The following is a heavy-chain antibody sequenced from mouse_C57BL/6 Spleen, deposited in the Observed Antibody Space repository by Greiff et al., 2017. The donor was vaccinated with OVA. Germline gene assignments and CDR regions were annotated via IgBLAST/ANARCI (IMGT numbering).Heavy chain of an antibody. D-gene: IGHD1-1*01. CDR1: GYTFTSYW. CDR3: AREGGSSYAMDY. V-gene: IGHV1-55*01. Sequence: VQLQQSGAELVKPGASVKMSCKASGYTFTSYWITWVKQRPGQGLEWIGDIYPGSGSTNYNEKFKSKATLTVDTSSSTAYMQLSSLTSEDSAVYYCAREGGSSYAMDYWGQGTSVTVSS. J-gene: IGHJ4*01. CDR2: IYPGSGST.